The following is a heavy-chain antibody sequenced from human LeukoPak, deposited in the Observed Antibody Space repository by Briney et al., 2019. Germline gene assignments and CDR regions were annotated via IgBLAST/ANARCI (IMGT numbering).Heavy chain of an antibody. D-gene: IGHD3-22*01. V-gene: IGHV4-59*01. CDR2: IYYSGST. CDR1: GGSFSGYY. J-gene: IGHJ4*02. Sequence: PSETLSLTCAVYGGSFSGYYWSWLRQPPGKGLEWIGYIYYSGSTNYNPSLKSRVAISVDTSKNQFSLKLSSVTAADTAVYYCARNYYDSSGYYYYYFDYWGQGTLVTVSS. CDR3: ARNYYDSSGYYYYYFDY.